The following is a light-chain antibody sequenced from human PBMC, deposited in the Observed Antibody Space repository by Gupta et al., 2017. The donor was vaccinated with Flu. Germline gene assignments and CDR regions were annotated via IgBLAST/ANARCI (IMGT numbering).Light chain of an antibody. CDR3: HQYNNWPPT. CDR1: QHVGVN. J-gene: IGKJ1*01. V-gene: IGKV3-15*01. CDR2: HAS. Sequence: EILMSQSPATLSVSPGEGASLSCRASQHVGVNLAWYQQKPGQAPRLLIFHASTRATGMPGRFSASGSGTEFTLTISSLQSEDVAVYYCHQYNNWPPTFGQGTKVELK.